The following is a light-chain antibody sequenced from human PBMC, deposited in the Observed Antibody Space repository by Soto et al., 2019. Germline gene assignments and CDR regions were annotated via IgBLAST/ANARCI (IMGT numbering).Light chain of an antibody. CDR2: GAS. J-gene: IGKJ2*01. CDR1: QSGSSSY. Sequence: EIVLTQSPGTLSLSPGERATLSCRASQSGSSSYVAWYQQKPGQAPRLLIYGASSRATGIPDRFSGSGSGKDFTLTISRLEPEDFAVYYCQQYGSSPYTFGQGTKREIK. CDR3: QQYGSSPYT. V-gene: IGKV3-20*01.